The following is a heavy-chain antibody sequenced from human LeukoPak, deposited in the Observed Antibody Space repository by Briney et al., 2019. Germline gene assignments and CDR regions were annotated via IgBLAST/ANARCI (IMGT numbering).Heavy chain of an antibody. CDR2: IYYSGGT. D-gene: IGHD3-16*01. CDR1: GGSISSGDYY. Sequence: SSQTLSLTCTVSGGSISSGDYYWGWIRQPPGKGLEWIGYIYYSGGTYSNPSLKSRVTMSVDTSKNQFSLKLSSVTAADTAVYYCARDRGGYGAQQDYWGQGTLVTVSS. CDR3: ARDRGGYGAQQDY. V-gene: IGHV4-30-4*08. J-gene: IGHJ4*02.